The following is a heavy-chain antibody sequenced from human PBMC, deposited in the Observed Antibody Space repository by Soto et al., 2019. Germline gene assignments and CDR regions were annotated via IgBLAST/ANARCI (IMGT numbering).Heavy chain of an antibody. CDR1: GGSISSSNW. CDR3: ARAGESGTVVVPAAIHDYYYGMDV. J-gene: IGHJ6*02. CDR2: IYHSGST. Sequence: SETLSLTCAVSGGSISSSNWWSWVRQPPGKGLEWIGEIYHSGSTNYNPSLKSRVTISVDKSKNQFSLKLSSVTAADTAVYYCARAGESGTVVVPAAIHDYYYGMDVWGQGTTVTVSS. V-gene: IGHV4-4*02. D-gene: IGHD2-2*02.